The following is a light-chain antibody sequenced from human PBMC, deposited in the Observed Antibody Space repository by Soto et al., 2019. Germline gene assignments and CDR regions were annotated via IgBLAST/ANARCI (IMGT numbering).Light chain of an antibody. Sequence: QSVLTQPPSASGTPGQRVFISCSGSSSNIGGTNYAYWYQQLPGAAPKLLMHSNNLRPSGVPERISGSKSGTSASLAISGLRSEDEAVYYCASWDDSLSGYVFGTGTKVTV. CDR1: SSNIGGTNY. CDR3: ASWDDSLSGYV. V-gene: IGLV1-47*02. CDR2: SNN. J-gene: IGLJ1*01.